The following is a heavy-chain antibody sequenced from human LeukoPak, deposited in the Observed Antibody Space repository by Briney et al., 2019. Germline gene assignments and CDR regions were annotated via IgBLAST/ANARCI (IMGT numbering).Heavy chain of an antibody. J-gene: IGHJ5*02. CDR1: GYTFTSYG. D-gene: IGHD3-10*01. Sequence: ASVKVSCKASGYTFTSYGISWVRQAPGQGLEWMGWISAYNGNTNYAQKLQGRVTMTTDTSTSTAYMELSSLRSEDTAVYYCARGRGGRSWKYWFDPWGQGTLVTVSS. CDR3: ARGRGGRSWKYWFDP. V-gene: IGHV1-18*01. CDR2: ISAYNGNT.